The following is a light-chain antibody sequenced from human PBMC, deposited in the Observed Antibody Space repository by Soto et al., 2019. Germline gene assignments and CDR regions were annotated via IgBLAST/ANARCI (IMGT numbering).Light chain of an antibody. J-gene: IGKJ2*01. Sequence: DIQMTQSPSTLSASVGDRVTITCRASQSISSWVAWYQQKLGKAPKLLIYKASSLESGVTSRFSGSGSGTDFTLTISSLQPDDVPTYYCQQYNSYPYTFGQGTKLEIK. CDR2: KAS. CDR1: QSISSW. V-gene: IGKV1-5*03. CDR3: QQYNSYPYT.